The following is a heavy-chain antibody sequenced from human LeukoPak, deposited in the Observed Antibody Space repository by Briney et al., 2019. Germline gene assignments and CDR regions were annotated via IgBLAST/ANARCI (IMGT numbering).Heavy chain of an antibody. CDR1: GGSLSGYY. J-gene: IGHJ5*01. CDR3: ASYRYGYRGMDS. V-gene: IGHV4-34*01. D-gene: IGHD5-12*01. CDR2: VNYSGSI. Sequence: PSETLSLTCRVYGGSLSGYYWSWIRQPPGKGLEWIGEVNYSGSINYKPSLNSRVIISVDTSKNQFSLKLKSVTAADTAVYYCASYRYGYRGMDSWGQGTQVTVSS.